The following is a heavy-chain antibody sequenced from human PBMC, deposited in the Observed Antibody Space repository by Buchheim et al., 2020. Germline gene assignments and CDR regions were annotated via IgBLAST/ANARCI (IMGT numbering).Heavy chain of an antibody. D-gene: IGHD4-11*01. V-gene: IGHV5-10-1*03. CDR1: GYSFTSYW. CDR3: ARHVSADYNLDL. Sequence: QLVQSGAEVKKPGESLRISCKGSGYSFTSYWISWVRQMPGKGLEWMGKIDPNDSETKYNPSFQGHVTISAGKSINTAYLQRSSLRASDTAMYYCARHVSADYNLDLWGQGTL. J-gene: IGHJ5*02. CDR2: IDPNDSET.